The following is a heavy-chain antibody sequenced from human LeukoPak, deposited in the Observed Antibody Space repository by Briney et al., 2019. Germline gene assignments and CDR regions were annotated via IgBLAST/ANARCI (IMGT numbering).Heavy chain of an antibody. V-gene: IGHV5-51*01. CDR1: GFTFTEFW. CDR3: AKRRKDYLFLGDWFDP. CDR2: IYPGDSDT. J-gene: IGHJ5*02. D-gene: IGHD3-16*01. Sequence: GESLKISCKGSGFTFTEFWIGWVRQVPGKGLEWIGIIYPGDSDTQYTPSFHGQVTISADKSVNSAYLQWSSLKASDTAIYYCAKRRKDYLFLGDWFDPWGQGTLVTVSS.